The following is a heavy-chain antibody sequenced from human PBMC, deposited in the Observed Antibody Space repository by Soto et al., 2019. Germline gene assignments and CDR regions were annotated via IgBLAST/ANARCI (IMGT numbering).Heavy chain of an antibody. Sequence: ASVNVSCKASGYTFTSYGISWVRQAPGQGLEWMGWISAYNGNTNYAQKLQGRVTMTTDTSTSTAYMELRSLRSDDTAVYYCARDLIAAAGKGRDFQHWGQGTLVTVSS. CDR2: ISAYNGNT. V-gene: IGHV1-18*01. CDR3: ARDLIAAAGKGRDFQH. CDR1: GYTFTSYG. J-gene: IGHJ1*01. D-gene: IGHD6-13*01.